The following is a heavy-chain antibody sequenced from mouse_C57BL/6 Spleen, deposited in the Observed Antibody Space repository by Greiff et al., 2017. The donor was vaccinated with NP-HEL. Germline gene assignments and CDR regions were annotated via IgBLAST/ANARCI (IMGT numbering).Heavy chain of an antibody. J-gene: IGHJ1*03. CDR3: ARYPYDYDGGDWYFDV. V-gene: IGHV1-72*01. D-gene: IGHD2-4*01. CDR1: GYTFTSYW. CDR2: IDPNSGGT. Sequence: VQLQQPGAELVKPGASVKLSCKASGYTFTSYWMHWVKQRPGRGLEWIGRIDPNSGGTKYNEKFKSKATLTVDKPSSTAYMQLSSLTSEASAVYYCARYPYDYDGGDWYFDVWGTGTTVTVSS.